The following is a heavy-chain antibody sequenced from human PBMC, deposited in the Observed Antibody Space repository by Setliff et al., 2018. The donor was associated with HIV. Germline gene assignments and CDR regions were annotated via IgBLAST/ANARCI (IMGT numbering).Heavy chain of an antibody. Sequence: PSKTLSLTCAVSGYSISSGYYWGWIRQPPGKGLEWVGSIYHSGTTYYNPSLKSRVTISVDTPKNQFSLKLNSVTAADTAVYYCAQEERDAYNYWFDPWGQGTLVTVSS. D-gene: IGHD1-1*01. CDR1: GYSISSGYY. CDR2: IYHSGTT. J-gene: IGHJ5*02. CDR3: AQEERDAYNYWFDP. V-gene: IGHV4-38-2*01.